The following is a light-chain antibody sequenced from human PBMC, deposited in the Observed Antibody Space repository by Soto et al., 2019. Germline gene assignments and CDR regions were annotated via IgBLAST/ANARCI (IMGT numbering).Light chain of an antibody. CDR1: QSVNKR. Sequence: DIQMTQSPSSLSASVGDRVTITCRASQSVNKRLAWFQQKPGKVPKLLIFDASTLDTGGPSRFGGGGSGTEFTLPISGLQPDEFATYYCQQYNSYSPWTFGPGTKVAIK. J-gene: IGKJ1*01. CDR3: QQYNSYSPWT. V-gene: IGKV1-5*01. CDR2: DAS.